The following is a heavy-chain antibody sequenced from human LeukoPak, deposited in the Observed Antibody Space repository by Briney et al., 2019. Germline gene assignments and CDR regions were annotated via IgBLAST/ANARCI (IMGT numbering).Heavy chain of an antibody. CDR3: ARGPPGDNWFDP. J-gene: IGHJ5*02. CDR2: IYTSGST. V-gene: IGHV4-61*02. D-gene: IGHD4-17*01. Sequence: KPSQTLSLTCTVSGGSISSGNYYWSWIRQPAGKGLEWIGRIYTSGSTNYNSSLKSRVTMSVDTSKNQFSLKLSSVTAADTALYYCARGPPGDNWFDPWGQGTPVTVSS. CDR1: GGSISSGNYY.